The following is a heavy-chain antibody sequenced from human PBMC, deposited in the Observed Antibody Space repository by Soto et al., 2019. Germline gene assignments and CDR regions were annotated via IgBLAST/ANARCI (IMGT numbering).Heavy chain of an antibody. J-gene: IGHJ3*02. V-gene: IGHV3-53*01. CDR3: AKVGHESRFGFDI. D-gene: IGHD3-3*01. CDR1: GFSVSSSH. Sequence: GGSLRLSCAASGFSVSSSHMIWVRQAPGKGLEWVSVIYSGGATYYAVSVKGRFTISRDRSKNTVYLQMDGLRTEDTALYYCAKVGHESRFGFDIWGQGTMVTVSS. CDR2: IYSGGAT.